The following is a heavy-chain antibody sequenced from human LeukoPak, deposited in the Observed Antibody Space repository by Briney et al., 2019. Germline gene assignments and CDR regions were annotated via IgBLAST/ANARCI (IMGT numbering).Heavy chain of an antibody. CDR1: GGAFSTYA. Sequence: SVKVSCYASGGAFSTYAISCVRQAPGQGLEWMGRIIPILGIANYAQKFQGRATITADKSTSTAYMELSSLRSEDGDRHCYGRVLPCGSVLRHQRDVHYWRQGTLVTVSA. D-gene: IGHD2-8*01. J-gene: IGHJ4*02. CDR2: IIPILGIA. CDR3: GRVLPCGSVLRHQRDVHY. V-gene: IGHV1-69*04.